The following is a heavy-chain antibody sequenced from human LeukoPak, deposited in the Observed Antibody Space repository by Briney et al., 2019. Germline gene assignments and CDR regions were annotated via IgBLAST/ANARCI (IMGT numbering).Heavy chain of an antibody. Sequence: PGGSLRVSCAASGFSFSDARMSWVRQAPGKGLEWVGRIQSKADGGTTDYAAPVKGRFIISRDDSKNTLYLQMNSLKTEDTAVYYCARYYGDSGSQYYFDYWGQGTLVTVSS. J-gene: IGHJ4*02. CDR2: IQSKADGGTT. CDR1: GFSFSDAR. D-gene: IGHD2-21*01. V-gene: IGHV3-15*01. CDR3: ARYYGDSGSQYYFDY.